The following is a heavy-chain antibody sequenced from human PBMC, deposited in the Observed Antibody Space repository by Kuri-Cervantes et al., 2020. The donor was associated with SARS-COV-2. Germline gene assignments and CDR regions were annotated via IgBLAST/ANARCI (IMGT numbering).Heavy chain of an antibody. J-gene: IGHJ5*02. V-gene: IGHV3-30*04. D-gene: IGHD1-26*01. Sequence: GGSLRLSCAASGFTFSSYNMHWVRQPPGKGLEWVAIISFYRHDAHYADSVKGRFTISRDNSKNTLYLQMKSLRPEDTAVYYCATEGGTYPGWFDPWGQGTLVTVSS. CDR3: ATEGGTYPGWFDP. CDR1: GFTFSSYN. CDR2: ISFYRHDA.